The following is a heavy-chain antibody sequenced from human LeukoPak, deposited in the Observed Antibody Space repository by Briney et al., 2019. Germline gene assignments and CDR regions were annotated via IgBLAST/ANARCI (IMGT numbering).Heavy chain of an antibody. V-gene: IGHV3-33*01. CDR3: ASTLAAGMGYHFDY. D-gene: IGHD6-13*01. CDR2: IWYDGNNK. Sequence: PGESLRLSCAASGFTFSSYDIHWVRQVPGKGLEWVAVIWYDGNNKYYADSVKGRFTISRDNSKNTLYLQMNSLRVEDTAVYYCASTLAAGMGYHFDYWGQGTLVTVSS. CDR1: GFTFSSYD. J-gene: IGHJ4*02.